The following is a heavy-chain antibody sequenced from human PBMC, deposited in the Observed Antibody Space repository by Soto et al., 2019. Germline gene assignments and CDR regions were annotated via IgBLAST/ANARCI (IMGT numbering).Heavy chain of an antibody. CDR1: GFTVSSNY. J-gene: IGHJ6*03. CDR2: IYSGGST. V-gene: IGHV3-66*01. D-gene: IGHD2-21*01. CDR3: ARVVMGYYMDV. Sequence: EVQLVESGGGLVQPGGSLRLSCAASGFTVSSNYMSWVRQAPGKGLEWGSVIYSGGSTYYADSVKGRFTISRDNSKNTLYLQMNSLRAEDTAVYYCARVVMGYYMDVWGKGTTVTVSS.